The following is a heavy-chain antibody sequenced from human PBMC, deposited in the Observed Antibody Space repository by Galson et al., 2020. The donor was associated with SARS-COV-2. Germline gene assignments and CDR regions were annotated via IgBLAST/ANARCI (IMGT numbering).Heavy chain of an antibody. CDR1: GFTFSNYE. D-gene: IGHD3-10*01. Sequence: GGSLRLSCEASGFTFSNYEMNWVRQAPGKGLEWVSYIGSSGSAIYYADSVKGRFTISRDNAKNSLSLQMNSLRAEDTAIYYCARGGAGETNFDYWGQGTLVTVSS. J-gene: IGHJ4*02. CDR3: ARGGAGETNFDY. V-gene: IGHV3-48*03. CDR2: IGSSGSAI.